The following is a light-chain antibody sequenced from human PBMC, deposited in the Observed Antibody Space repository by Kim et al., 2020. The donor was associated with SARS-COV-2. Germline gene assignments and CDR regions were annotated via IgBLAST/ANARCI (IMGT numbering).Light chain of an antibody. V-gene: IGLV3-21*04. J-gene: IGLJ2*01. CDR2: YDS. CDR3: QVWDSSSDHVV. CDR1: NIGSQS. Sequence: PGATAPITCAGNNIGSQSVLWYHPKPGQAPLLVIFYDSDRPSGIPERFSGSNSGNTATLTISRVEAGDEADYYCQVWDSSSDHVVFGGGTQLTVL.